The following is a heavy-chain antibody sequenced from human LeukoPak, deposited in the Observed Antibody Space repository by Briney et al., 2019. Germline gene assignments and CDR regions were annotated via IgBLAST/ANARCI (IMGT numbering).Heavy chain of an antibody. D-gene: IGHD1-26*01. CDR3: ARDLSGRYSVDY. J-gene: IGHJ4*02. Sequence: PGRSLRLSCAASGFTISSYGMHWVRQAPGKGLEWLAIVSYDGRKEYYADSVKGRFTVSRDISKNTLYLQMNSLGVEDTAVYYCARDLSGRYSVDYSGQGTLVTVSS. CDR1: GFTISSYG. V-gene: IGHV3-30*04. CDR2: VSYDGRKE.